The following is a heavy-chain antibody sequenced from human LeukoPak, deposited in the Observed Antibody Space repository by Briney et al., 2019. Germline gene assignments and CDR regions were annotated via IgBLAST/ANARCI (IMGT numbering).Heavy chain of an antibody. CDR3: AKDSGGFGELLLVSDY. J-gene: IGHJ4*02. Sequence: PGGSLRLSCAASGFTFSSYAMSWVRQAPGKGLEWVSAISGSGGSTYYADSVKGRFTISRDNSKNTPYLQMNSLRAEDTAVYYCAKDSGGFGELLLVSDYWGQGTLVTVSS. D-gene: IGHD3-10*01. V-gene: IGHV3-23*01. CDR1: GFTFSSYA. CDR2: ISGSGGST.